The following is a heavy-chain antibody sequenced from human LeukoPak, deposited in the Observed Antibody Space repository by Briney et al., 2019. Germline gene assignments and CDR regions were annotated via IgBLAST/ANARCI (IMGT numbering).Heavy chain of an antibody. CDR2: IYYSGST. D-gene: IGHD4-17*01. CDR1: GGSIKTYY. CDR3: ARAHDYGDYIDY. Sequence: SETLSLTCTVSGGSIKTYYWSWIRQSPGKGLEWIGYIYYSGSTSCNPSLKSRVAMSIDTSKYQFSLKLSFVTAADTAVYYCARAHDYGDYIDYWDQGTLVTVSS. J-gene: IGHJ4*02. V-gene: IGHV4-59*01.